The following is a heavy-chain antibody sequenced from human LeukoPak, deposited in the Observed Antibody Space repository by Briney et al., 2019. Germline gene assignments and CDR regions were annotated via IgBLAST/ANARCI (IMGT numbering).Heavy chain of an antibody. CDR2: ISYDGSNK. Sequence: PGGSLRLSCAASGFTFSSYGMHWVRQAPGKGLAWVAVISYDGSNKYYADSVKGRFTISRDNSKNTLYLQMNSLRAEDTAVYYCAKGPSPRYFDWLSPDVWGQGTLVTVSS. J-gene: IGHJ4*02. CDR1: GFTFSSYG. CDR3: AKGPSPRYFDWLSPDV. D-gene: IGHD3-9*01. V-gene: IGHV3-30*18.